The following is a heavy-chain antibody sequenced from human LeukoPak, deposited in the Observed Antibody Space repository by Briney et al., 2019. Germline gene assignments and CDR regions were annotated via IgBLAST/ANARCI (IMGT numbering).Heavy chain of an antibody. Sequence: ASVKVSCKAFGHTLKDLSIHWVRQAPGKGLEWLGGFDPEDDERMYAPKFQGRVTVTEDNSIDTAYMELTSLPSDDTGVYYCSTETAGNYWGQGTLVTVSS. V-gene: IGHV1-24*01. CDR1: GHTLKDLS. J-gene: IGHJ4*02. CDR2: FDPEDDER. CDR3: STETAGNY.